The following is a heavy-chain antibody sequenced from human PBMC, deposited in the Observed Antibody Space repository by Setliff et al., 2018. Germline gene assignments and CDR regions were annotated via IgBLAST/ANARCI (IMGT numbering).Heavy chain of an antibody. CDR3: ARVTNWGLDLRFDP. Sequence: PSETLSLTCTVSGGSINNYYWSWIRQAPGKGLEWVGYVYYTGTTNYSPSLKGRVIISVDASKNRLSLQLNSLTAADTAVYYCARVTNWGLDLRFDPWGQGILVTVSS. CDR1: GGSINNYY. J-gene: IGHJ5*02. V-gene: IGHV4-59*01. D-gene: IGHD7-27*01. CDR2: VYYTGTT.